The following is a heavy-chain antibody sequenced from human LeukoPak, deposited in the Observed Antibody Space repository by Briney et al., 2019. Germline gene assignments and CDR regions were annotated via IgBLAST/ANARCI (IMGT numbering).Heavy chain of an antibody. CDR2: ISGSGGST. V-gene: IGHV3-23*01. CDR3: AKDMSSSCRGPFDP. D-gene: IGHD6-13*01. J-gene: IGHJ5*02. CDR1: GFTFSSYA. Sequence: GGSLRLSCAASGFTFSSYAMSWVRQAPGKGLEWVSAISGSGGSTYYADSVKGRFTISRDNAKNSLYLQMNSLRAEDTALYYGAKDMSSSCRGPFDPWGQGTLVTVSS.